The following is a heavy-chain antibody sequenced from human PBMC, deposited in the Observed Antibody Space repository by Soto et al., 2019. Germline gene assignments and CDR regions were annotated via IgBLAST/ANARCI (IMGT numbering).Heavy chain of an antibody. V-gene: IGHV1-18*01. D-gene: IGHD6-13*01. Sequence: ASVKVSCKASGYTFTSYGISWVRQAPGQGLEWMGWISAYNGNTNYAQKLQGRVTMTTDTSTSTAYMELRSLRSDDTAVYYCARASAAAGPGGFDYWGQGTLVTVSS. CDR3: ARASAAAGPGGFDY. CDR2: ISAYNGNT. CDR1: GYTFTSYG. J-gene: IGHJ4*02.